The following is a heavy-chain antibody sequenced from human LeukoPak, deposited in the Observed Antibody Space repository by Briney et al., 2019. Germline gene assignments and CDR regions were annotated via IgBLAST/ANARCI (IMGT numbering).Heavy chain of an antibody. CDR3: AKDHRGYDIPGWFDP. Sequence: GGSLRLSCAASGFTFSSFSSYGMHWVRQTPGTGLEWVAFIRHDGSNKYYGDFVKGRFTISRDNSKNTLYLQMNSLRAEDTAVYYCAKDHRGYDIPGWFDPWGQGTLVTVSS. V-gene: IGHV3-30*02. D-gene: IGHD5-12*01. CDR1: GFTFSSFSSYG. CDR2: IRHDGSNK. J-gene: IGHJ5*02.